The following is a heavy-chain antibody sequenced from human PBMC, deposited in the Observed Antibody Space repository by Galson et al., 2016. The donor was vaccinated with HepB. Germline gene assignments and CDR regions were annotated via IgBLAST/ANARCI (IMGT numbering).Heavy chain of an antibody. V-gene: IGHV3-23*01. CDR1: GFTVSSNY. J-gene: IGHJ4*02. D-gene: IGHD3-16*01. CDR3: ARDDDGIGVMPLLY. Sequence: SLRLSCAASGFTVSSNYMSWVRQAPGKGLEWVSSISGSGDSTNYRDSVKGRFAISRDNSKNTLYLQVNGLRAEDTAVYYCARDDDGIGVMPLLYWGQGTLLTVSS. CDR2: ISGSGDST.